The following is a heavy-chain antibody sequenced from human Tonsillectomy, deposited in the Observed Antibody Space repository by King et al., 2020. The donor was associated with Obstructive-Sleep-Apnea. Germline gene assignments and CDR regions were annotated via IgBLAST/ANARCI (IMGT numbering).Heavy chain of an antibody. D-gene: IGHD3-16*01. Sequence: QVQLVESGAEVKKPGASVKVSCKASGYTFTRYYLHWVRQAPGQGLEWMGIINPSDNSARYAQKFQGRVTMTRDTSTSTVYMDLSSLSSEDTAVYYCAATLGGATGFDYWGQGNLVTVSS. CDR3: AATLGGATGFDY. CDR2: INPSDNSA. J-gene: IGHJ4*02. V-gene: IGHV1-46*01. CDR1: GYTFTRYY.